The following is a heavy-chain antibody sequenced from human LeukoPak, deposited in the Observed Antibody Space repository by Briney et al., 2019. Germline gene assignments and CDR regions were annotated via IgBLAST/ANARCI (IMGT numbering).Heavy chain of an antibody. V-gene: IGHV1-2*02. CDR3: ARDTGGCDY. J-gene: IGHJ4*02. CDR1: GYTFIDYY. CDR2: INPNSGGT. D-gene: IGHD2-8*02. Sequence: GASVKVSCKASGYTFIDYYIHWVRQAPGQGLEWMGWINPNSGGTNYAQKFQGRVTMTRDTSISTAYMELFRLRSDDTAVYYCARDTGGCDYRGQGTLVTVSS.